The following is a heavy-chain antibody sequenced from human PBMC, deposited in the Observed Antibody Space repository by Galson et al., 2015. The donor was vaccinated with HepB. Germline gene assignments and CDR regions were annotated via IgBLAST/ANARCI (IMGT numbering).Heavy chain of an antibody. CDR1: GFTFTYYD. D-gene: IGHD2-2*01. V-gene: IGHV3-23*01. CDR2: IGGALNYT. Sequence: SLRLSCAASGFTFTYYDMNWVRQAPGKGLEWVSSIGGALNYTSYADSVNGRFTISRDNSKGTLYLQLNGLTVEDTADYYCARGTYHDFRIFDCWGQGTLVTVSS. J-gene: IGHJ4*02. CDR3: ARGTYHDFRIFDC.